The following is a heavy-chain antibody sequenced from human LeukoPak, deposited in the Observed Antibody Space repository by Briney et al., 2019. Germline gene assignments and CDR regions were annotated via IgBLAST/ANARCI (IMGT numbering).Heavy chain of an antibody. CDR3: AKMQWFFYMDV. J-gene: IGHJ6*04. V-gene: IGHV3-53*01. D-gene: IGHD3/OR15-3a*01. CDR1: GFTVSSNS. Sequence: GGSLRLSCTVSGFTVSSNSMSWVRQAPGKGLEWVSFIYSDNTHYSDSVKGRFTISRDNSMNTVYLQMTSLRAEDTALYYCAKMQWFFYMDVWGKGATVTVSS. CDR2: IYSDNT.